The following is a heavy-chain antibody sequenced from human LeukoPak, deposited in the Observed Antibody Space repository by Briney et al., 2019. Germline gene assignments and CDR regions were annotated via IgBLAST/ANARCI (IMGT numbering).Heavy chain of an antibody. CDR2: IYYSGST. D-gene: IGHD5-18*01. CDR1: GGSITSSSYY. V-gene: IGHV4-61*01. J-gene: IGHJ3*02. Sequence: SETLSLTCTVSGGSITSSSYYWSWIRQPPGKGLEWIGYIYYSGSTNYNPSLKSRVTISVDTSKNQFSLKLSSVTAADTAVYYCARSCGYSYGYGCPAGAFDIWGQGTMVTVSS. CDR3: ARSCGYSYGYGCPAGAFDI.